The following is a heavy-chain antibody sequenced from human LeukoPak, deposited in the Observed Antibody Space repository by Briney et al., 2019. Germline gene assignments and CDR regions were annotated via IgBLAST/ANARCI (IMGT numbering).Heavy chain of an antibody. J-gene: IGHJ4*02. D-gene: IGHD4-23*01. CDR1: GGTFSSYA. CDR3: ARNKGTSGVIGYFDY. Sequence: ASVKVSCKASGGTFSSYAINWVRQAPGQGLEWMGGIIPIFGTANYAQKFQGRVTITTDESTSTAYMELSSLRSEDTAVYYCARNKGTSGVIGYFDYWGQGTLVTVSS. CDR2: IIPIFGTA. V-gene: IGHV1-69*05.